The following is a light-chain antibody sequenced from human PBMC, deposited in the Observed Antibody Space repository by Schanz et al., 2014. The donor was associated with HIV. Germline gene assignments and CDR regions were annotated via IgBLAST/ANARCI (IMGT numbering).Light chain of an antibody. CDR2: EGS. V-gene: IGLV2-14*02. Sequence: QSALTQPASVSGSPGQSITISCTGTSSDVGSYNLVSWYQQHPGKAPKLMIYEGSKRPSGVSNRFSGSKSGNTASLTVSGLQAEDEADYYCSSYAYSNIPFGTGTKLTVL. J-gene: IGLJ1*01. CDR3: SSYAYSNIP. CDR1: SSDVGSYNL.